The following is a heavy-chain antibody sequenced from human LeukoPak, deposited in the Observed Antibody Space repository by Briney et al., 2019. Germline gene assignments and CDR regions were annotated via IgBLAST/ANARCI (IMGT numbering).Heavy chain of an antibody. CDR3: TTDRDWNYGTFDY. CDR2: IKTKTDGGTI. D-gene: IGHD1-7*01. V-gene: IGHV3-15*01. CDR1: GFNFITAA. J-gene: IGHJ4*02. Sequence: GGSLRLSCAASGFNFITAAMTWVRQAPGKGLEWVGRIKTKTDGGTIDYAAPVKGRFTISRDDSKNTLYLQMNSLKTEDTAVYHCTTDRDWNYGTFDYWGQGTLVTVSS.